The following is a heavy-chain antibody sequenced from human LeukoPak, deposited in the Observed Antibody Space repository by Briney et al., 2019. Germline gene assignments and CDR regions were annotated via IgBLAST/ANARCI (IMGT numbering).Heavy chain of an antibody. V-gene: IGHV4-61*02. J-gene: IGHJ2*01. CDR2: VHGSGNS. CDR3: ARPAENCRTYFDL. Sequence: SETLSLTCTVSGGSVNSGNYVWSWIRQPAGKGLEWIGRVHGSGNSNYNPSLKGRVTISVDTSKNQFSLKMTSVTAADTAVYYCARPAENCRTYFDLWGRGTLVTVSS. CDR1: GGSVNSGNYV. D-gene: IGHD1-1*01.